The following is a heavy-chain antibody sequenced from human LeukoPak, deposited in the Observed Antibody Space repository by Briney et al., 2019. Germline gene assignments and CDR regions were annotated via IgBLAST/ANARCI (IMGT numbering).Heavy chain of an antibody. D-gene: IGHD5-18*01. V-gene: IGHV5-51*01. J-gene: IGHJ4*02. CDR2: IFPGDSDT. Sequence: KPGASLQISGQCAGSIFTSYWIAWVRQLPGKGLEWMGIIFPGDSDTRYSPSFQGQVTISADKSINTAYLQWSSLKASDTAIYYCARRGEAMDPFGYWGQGTLVTVSS. CDR1: GSIFTSYW. CDR3: ARRGEAMDPFGY.